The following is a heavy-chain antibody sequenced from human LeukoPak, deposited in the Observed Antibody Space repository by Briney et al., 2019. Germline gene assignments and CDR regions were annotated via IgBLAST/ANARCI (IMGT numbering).Heavy chain of an antibody. CDR2: INHRGSS. Sequence: SETLSLTCGVFGGSFSGYYWTWLRQPPGNGLEWIGQINHRGSSHYNPSLRSRVTISVDTSKTQFSLKLTSVTAADTAVYYCARDKFCSDTGSCNIGLFDFWGRRALVTVSS. V-gene: IGHV4-34*01. CDR3: ARDKFCSDTGSCNIGLFDF. J-gene: IGHJ4*02. CDR1: GGSFSGYY. D-gene: IGHD2-15*01.